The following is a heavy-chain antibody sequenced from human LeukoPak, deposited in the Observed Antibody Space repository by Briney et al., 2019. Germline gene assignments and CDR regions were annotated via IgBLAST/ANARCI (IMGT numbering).Heavy chain of an antibody. D-gene: IGHD1-14*01. CDR1: GFIFSSYW. Sequence: GGSLRLSCAASGFIFSSYWMHWVRQAPGKGLEGVAVIWYDGSNKYYADSVRGRFTISRDNSKNTLYLQINSLRAEDTAVYYCAREEPAAEYYYYYYGMDVWGQGTTVTVSS. J-gene: IGHJ6*02. CDR3: AREEPAAEYYYYYYGMDV. V-gene: IGHV3-33*08. CDR2: IWYDGSNK.